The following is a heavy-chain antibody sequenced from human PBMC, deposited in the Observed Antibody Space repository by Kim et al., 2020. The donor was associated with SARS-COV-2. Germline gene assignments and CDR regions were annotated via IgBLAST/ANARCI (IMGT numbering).Heavy chain of an antibody. CDR2: ISYDGSNK. Sequence: GGSLRLSCAASGFTFSSYAMHWVRQAPGKGLEWVAVISYDGSNKYYADSVKGRFTISRDNSKNTLYLQMNSLRAEDTAVYYCARVSGGTSAQGDYWGQGTLVTVSS. CDR1: GFTFSSYA. CDR3: ARVSGGTSAQGDY. J-gene: IGHJ4*02. D-gene: IGHD1-1*01. V-gene: IGHV3-30-3*01.